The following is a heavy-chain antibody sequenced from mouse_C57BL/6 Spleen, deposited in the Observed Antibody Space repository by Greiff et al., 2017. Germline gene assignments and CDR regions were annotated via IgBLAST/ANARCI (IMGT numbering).Heavy chain of an antibody. CDR3: ARRYYAMDY. CDR1: GYAFSSSW. J-gene: IGHJ4*01. CDR2: IYPGDGDT. Sequence: VKLQESGPELVKPGASVKISCKASGYAFSSSWMNWVKQRPGKGLEWIGRIYPGDGDTNYNGKFKGKATLTADKSSSTAYMQLSSLTSEDSAVYFCARRYYAMDYWGQGTSVTVSS. V-gene: IGHV1-82*01.